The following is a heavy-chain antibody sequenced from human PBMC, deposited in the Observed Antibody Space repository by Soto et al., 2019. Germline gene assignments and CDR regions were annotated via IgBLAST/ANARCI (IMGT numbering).Heavy chain of an antibody. CDR2: INQDGSEK. Sequence: EVQLVESGGGLVQPGGSLRLSCVASGFTFTSYWMTWARQAPGKGLEWLAKINQDGSEKNYVASVWGRFTISRENAKNSLFLQMDSLRTEDTAVYFCSRLSRGAPGGSQWGQGTRVTVSS. CDR1: GFTFTSYW. CDR3: SRLSRGAPGGSQ. V-gene: IGHV3-7*03. J-gene: IGHJ4*02. D-gene: IGHD2-15*01.